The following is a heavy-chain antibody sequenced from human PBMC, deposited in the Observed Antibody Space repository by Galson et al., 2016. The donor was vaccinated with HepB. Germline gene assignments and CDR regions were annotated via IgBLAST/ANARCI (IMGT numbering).Heavy chain of an antibody. J-gene: IGHJ4*02. D-gene: IGHD1-1*01. CDR1: GFTVSNNY. CDR3: ARTTLDYLDH. CDR2: IYGGGDT. Sequence: SLRLSCAASGFTVSNNYMSWVRQAPGKGLEWVSVIYGGGDTFYSDSVKDRFTISRDNSKNTLFLQMNSLRVEDTAVYYCARTTLDYLDHWGQGALVTVSS. V-gene: IGHV3-53*01.